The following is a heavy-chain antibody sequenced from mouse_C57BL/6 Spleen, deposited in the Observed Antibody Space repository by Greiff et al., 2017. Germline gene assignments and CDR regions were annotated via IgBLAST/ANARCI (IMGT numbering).Heavy chain of an antibody. D-gene: IGHD2-3*01. CDR2: IYWDDDK. V-gene: IGHV8-12*01. CDR1: GFSLSTSGMG. CDR3: ARREEYDGYLAWFAY. J-gene: IGHJ3*01. Sequence: QVTLKVSGPGLLQSSQTLSLTCSFSGFSLSTSGMGVSWIRQPSGKGLEWLAHIYWDDDKRYNPSLESRLTISKDTSRNQVIRKITSVDTADTATYYCARREEYDGYLAWFAYWGQGTLVTVSA.